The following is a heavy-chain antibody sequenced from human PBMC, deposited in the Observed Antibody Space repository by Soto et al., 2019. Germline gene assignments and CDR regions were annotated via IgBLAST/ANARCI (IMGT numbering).Heavy chain of an antibody. V-gene: IGHV2-5*02. J-gene: IGHJ1*01. Sequence: QITLKESGPTLVKPTQTLTLTCTFSGFSLSTYGVGVGWIRQPPGKALEWLALIFWADDTRYSPSLKRSLTIXTXTXXNQVVLTTTNMHPVDTATYYCPHSSIGGYDRNFHHWGQGTLVTVSS. CDR1: GFSLSTYGVG. CDR3: PHSSIGGYDRNFHH. D-gene: IGHD5-12*01. CDR2: IFWADDT.